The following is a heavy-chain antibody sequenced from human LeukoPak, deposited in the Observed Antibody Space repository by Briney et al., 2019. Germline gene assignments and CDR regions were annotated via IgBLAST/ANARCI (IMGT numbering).Heavy chain of an antibody. CDR1: GYTFAAYY. J-gene: IGHJ4*02. CDR3: AGLLLSGSYFDY. CDR2: SSPNSGGT. V-gene: IGHV1-2*02. D-gene: IGHD1-26*01. Sequence: ASVKVSCKASGYTFAAYYIHWVRQAPGQGLEWMGSSSPNSGGTNYAQKFQGRVTMTRETSISTAYMELSRLRSDDTAVYYCAGLLLSGSYFDYWGQGTLVTVSS.